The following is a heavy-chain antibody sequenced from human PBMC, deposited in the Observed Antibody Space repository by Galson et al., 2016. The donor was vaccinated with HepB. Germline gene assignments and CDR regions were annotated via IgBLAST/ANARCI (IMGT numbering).Heavy chain of an antibody. Sequence: SLRLSCAASGFSFSSYDMHWVRQAPGKGLEWVALISYDGSNKYYADSVRGRFTISRDNSKNTLYLQMNSLRAGDTAVYYCARVSGSENYYGMDVWGQGTTVTVSS. J-gene: IGHJ6*02. V-gene: IGHV3-30*03. CDR3: ARVSGSENYYGMDV. CDR1: GFSFSSYD. CDR2: ISYDGSNK. D-gene: IGHD1-26*01.